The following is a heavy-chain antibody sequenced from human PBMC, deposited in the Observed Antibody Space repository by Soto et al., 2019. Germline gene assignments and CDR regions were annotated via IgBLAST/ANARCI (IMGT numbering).Heavy chain of an antibody. CDR3: ARERHGYSYGSCGMDV. J-gene: IGHJ6*02. D-gene: IGHD5-18*01. CDR1: GFTFSSYG. CDR2: IWYDGSNK. V-gene: IGHV3-33*01. Sequence: GGSLRLSCAASGFTFSSYGMHWVRQAPGKGLEWVAVIWYDGSNKYYADSVKGRFTISRDNSKNTLYLQMNSLRAEDTAVYYCARERHGYSYGSCGMDVWGQGTTVTVSS.